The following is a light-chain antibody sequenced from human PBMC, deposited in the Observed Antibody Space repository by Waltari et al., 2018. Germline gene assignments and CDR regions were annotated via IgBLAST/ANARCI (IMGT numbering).Light chain of an antibody. CDR3: TAYTTSATLV. CDR2: DIR. Sequence: QSALSQPASVSGSPGQSVTITCTGTSKDVVANDYASWYQQHPGRAPKLIIYDIRKRSSGVSNRFSGSRACNTASLTISGLQTEDEADYYCTAYTTSATLVFGGGTRLTVL. J-gene: IGLJ3*02. V-gene: IGLV2-14*03. CDR1: SKDVVANDY.